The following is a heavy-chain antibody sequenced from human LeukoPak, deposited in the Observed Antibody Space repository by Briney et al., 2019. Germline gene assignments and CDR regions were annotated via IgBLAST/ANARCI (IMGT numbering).Heavy chain of an antibody. Sequence: PSVTLSLTCTVSGGSISSSSYYWGWIRQPPGKGLEWIGSIYYSESTYYNPSLKSRVTISVDTSKNQFSLKLSSVTAADTAVYYCARHVNCGGDCYSLDYWGQGTLVTVSS. V-gene: IGHV4-39*01. CDR2: IYYSEST. D-gene: IGHD2-21*02. J-gene: IGHJ4*02. CDR3: ARHVNCGGDCYSLDY. CDR1: GGSISSSSYY.